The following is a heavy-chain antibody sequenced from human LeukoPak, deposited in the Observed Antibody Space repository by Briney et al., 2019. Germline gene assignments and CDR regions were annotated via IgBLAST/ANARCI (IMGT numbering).Heavy chain of an antibody. J-gene: IGHJ6*02. CDR3: AKDEGHPYGGNSPYYYYGMDV. CDR1: GFTFDDYA. CDR2: ISWNSGSI. Sequence: SLRLSCAASGFTFDDYAMHWVRQAPGKGLEWVSGISWNSGSIGYADSVKGRFTISRDNAKNSLYLQMNSLRAEDTALYYCAKDEGHPYGGNSPYYYYGMDVWGQGTTVTVSS. V-gene: IGHV3-9*01. D-gene: IGHD4-23*01.